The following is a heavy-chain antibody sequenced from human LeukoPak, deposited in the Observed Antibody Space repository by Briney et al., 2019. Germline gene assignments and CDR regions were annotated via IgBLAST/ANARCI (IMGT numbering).Heavy chain of an antibody. V-gene: IGHV4-34*01. Sequence: SETLSLTCAVYGGSFSGYYWSWIRQPPGKGLEWIGEINHSGSTNYNPSLKSRVTISVDTSKNQFSLKLSSVTAADTAVYYCSRENGAFSPFGYWGQGTLVTVPS. CDR1: GGSFSGYY. CDR3: SRENGAFSPFGY. J-gene: IGHJ4*02. CDR2: INHSGST. D-gene: IGHD2-8*01.